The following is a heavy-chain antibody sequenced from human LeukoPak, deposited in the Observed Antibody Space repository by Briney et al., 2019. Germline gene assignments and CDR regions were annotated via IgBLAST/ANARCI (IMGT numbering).Heavy chain of an antibody. D-gene: IGHD1-26*01. Sequence: RGSLRLSCAASGFTFSSYWMYWVRQAPGKGLVWVSRINSDGSSTSYADSVKGRFTISRDNAKNTLYLQMNSLRGEDTAVYYCARAEWELPFDYWGQGTLVTVSS. V-gene: IGHV3-74*01. J-gene: IGHJ4*02. CDR1: GFTFSSYW. CDR3: ARAEWELPFDY. CDR2: INSDGSST.